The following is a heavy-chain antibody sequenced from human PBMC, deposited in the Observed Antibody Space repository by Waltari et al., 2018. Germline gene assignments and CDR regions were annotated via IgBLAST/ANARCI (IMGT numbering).Heavy chain of an antibody. Sequence: QVQLQGWGAGLLKPSETLSLTCAVSGGSFSGFYWSWIRQSPGKGLEWIGDVNHGGDTNYNPSRETRVTISEYTSKKQFSLKMRSVTAADTAVYYCARATGYKGYFDYWGQGILVTVSS. V-gene: IGHV4-34*01. D-gene: IGHD5-12*01. CDR1: GGSFSGFY. CDR2: VNHGGDT. J-gene: IGHJ4*02. CDR3: ARATGYKGYFDY.